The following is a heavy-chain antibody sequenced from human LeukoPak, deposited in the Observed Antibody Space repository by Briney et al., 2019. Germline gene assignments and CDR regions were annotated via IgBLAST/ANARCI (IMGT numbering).Heavy chain of an antibody. Sequence: PSETLSLTCTVSGGSITNYYWSWIRQPPGKGLEWIGYIYYSGSTNYNPSLKSRVTISVDTSKNQFSLKLSSVTAADTAVYCCARTTRYCSGGSCPNWFDPWGQGTLVTVSS. CDR3: ARTTRYCSGGSCPNWFDP. D-gene: IGHD2-15*01. V-gene: IGHV4-59*01. CDR2: IYYSGST. CDR1: GGSITNYY. J-gene: IGHJ5*02.